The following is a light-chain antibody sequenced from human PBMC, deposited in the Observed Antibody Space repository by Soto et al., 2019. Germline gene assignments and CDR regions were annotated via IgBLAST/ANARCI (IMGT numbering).Light chain of an antibody. Sequence: EIVLTQSPGTLSLSPGERATLSCRASQSITNNYLAWYQQKPGQAPRLLIYGASNRATGIPDRFSGSGSGTDFTLTINRLEPEDFPLYYCQQYESFLSFGGGTKVEI. J-gene: IGKJ4*01. CDR3: QQYESFLS. CDR1: QSITNNY. CDR2: GAS. V-gene: IGKV3-20*01.